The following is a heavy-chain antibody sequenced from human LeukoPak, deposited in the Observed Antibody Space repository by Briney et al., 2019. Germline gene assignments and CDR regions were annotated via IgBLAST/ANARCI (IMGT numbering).Heavy chain of an antibody. CDR1: GGSISSSSYS. CDR3: ARGIPRTDWSGWFDAEIDY. V-gene: IGHV4-39*01. D-gene: IGHD6-19*01. CDR2: IYYSGST. Sequence: PSETLSLTCTVSGGSISSSSYSWGWIRQPPGKGLEWIGSIYYSGSTYYNPSLKSRVTISVDTSKNQFSLKLSSVTAADTAVYYCARGIPRTDWSGWFDAEIDYWGQGTLVTVSS. J-gene: IGHJ4*02.